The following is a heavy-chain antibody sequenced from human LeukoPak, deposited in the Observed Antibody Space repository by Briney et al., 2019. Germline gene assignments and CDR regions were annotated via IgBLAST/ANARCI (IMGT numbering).Heavy chain of an antibody. Sequence: PGGSLRLSCAASGFTFSSYSMNWVRQAPGKGLEWVSSISSSSSYIYYADSVKGRFTISRDNSKNTLYLQMNSPRAEDTAVYYCAKDSLGDWKGYYYYMDVWGKGTTVTVSS. D-gene: IGHD1-1*01. J-gene: IGHJ6*03. CDR3: AKDSLGDWKGYYYYMDV. V-gene: IGHV3-21*01. CDR2: ISSSSSYI. CDR1: GFTFSSYS.